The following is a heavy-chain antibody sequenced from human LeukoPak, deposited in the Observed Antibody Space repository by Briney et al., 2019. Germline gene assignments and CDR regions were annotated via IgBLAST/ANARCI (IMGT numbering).Heavy chain of an antibody. CDR3: ASTVLGEFDY. CDR2: VHYSGST. Sequence: SETLSLTCTVSGGSISSHYWSWIRQPPGKGLEWIGYVHYSGSTNYNPSLTSRVTISVDTSKNQFFLKLSSVTAADTAVYYCASTVLGEFDYWGQGTLVTVSS. J-gene: IGHJ4*02. V-gene: IGHV4-59*11. D-gene: IGHD3-16*01. CDR1: GGSISSHY.